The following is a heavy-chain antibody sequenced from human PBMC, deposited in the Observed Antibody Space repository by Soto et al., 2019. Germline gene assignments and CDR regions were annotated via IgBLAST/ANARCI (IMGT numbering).Heavy chain of an antibody. D-gene: IGHD6-13*01. CDR3: ARDRQSTPWYAADY. CDR2: ISGSGGYI. J-gene: IGHJ4*02. V-gene: IGHV3-21*01. Sequence: GGSLRLSCEGSGFTVSSYSMNWVRQAPGKGLEWVSSISGSGGYIYYADSVKGRFTISRDNAKNSLYLQMTSLRDEDTALYYCARDRQSTPWYAADYWGQGSLVTVSS. CDR1: GFTVSSYS.